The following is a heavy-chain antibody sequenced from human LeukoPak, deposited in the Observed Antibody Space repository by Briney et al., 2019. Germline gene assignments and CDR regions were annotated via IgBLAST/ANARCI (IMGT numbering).Heavy chain of an antibody. CDR1: GGSISSSNW. V-gene: IGHV4-4*02. D-gene: IGHD4-17*01. CDR3: ASVFTVTAHVRWFDP. Sequence: SGTLSLTCAVSGGSISSSNWWSWVRQPPGKGLEWMGEIYHSGSTNYNPSLKSRVTISVDKSKNQFSLKLSSVPAADTAVYYCASVFTVTAHVRWFDPWGQGTLVTVSS. J-gene: IGHJ5*02. CDR2: IYHSGST.